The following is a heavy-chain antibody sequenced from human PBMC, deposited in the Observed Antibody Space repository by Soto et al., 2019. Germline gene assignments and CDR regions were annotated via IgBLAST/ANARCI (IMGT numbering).Heavy chain of an antibody. CDR3: ARDLNVDGIAAAAAGY. V-gene: IGHV1-69*13. Sequence: SVKVSCKASGGTFSSYAISWVRQAPGQGLEWMGGIIPIFGTANYAQKFQGGVTITADESTSTAYVELSSLRSEDTAVYYCARDLNVDGIAAAAAGYWGQGTLVTVSS. J-gene: IGHJ4*02. D-gene: IGHD6-13*01. CDR1: GGTFSSYA. CDR2: IIPIFGTA.